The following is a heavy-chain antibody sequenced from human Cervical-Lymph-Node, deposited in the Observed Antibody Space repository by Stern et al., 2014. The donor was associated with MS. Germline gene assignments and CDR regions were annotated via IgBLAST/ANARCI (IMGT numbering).Heavy chain of an antibody. D-gene: IGHD3-3*01. J-gene: IGHJ6*02. V-gene: IGHV1-69*01. CDR3: ARSAGYYSAMDV. CDR1: GGTFSNSA. Sequence: QVQLVQSGAEVKKPWSSVKVSCKTSGGTFSNSAFSWIRQAPGQGLALIGGIIPIFGTAAYAQKFQGRVTITAHESTNTAYMDLSSLGSEDTAIYYCARSAGYYSAMDVWGQGTTVTVSS. CDR2: IIPIFGTA.